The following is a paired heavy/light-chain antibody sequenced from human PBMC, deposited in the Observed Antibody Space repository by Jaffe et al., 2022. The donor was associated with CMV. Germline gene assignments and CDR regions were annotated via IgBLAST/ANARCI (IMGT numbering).Light chain of an antibody. V-gene: IGLV3-25*03. CDR3: QSADSSGTSVV. CDR1: ALPKQY. CDR2: KDS. Sequence: SYELTQPPSVSVSPGQTARITCSGDALPKQYAYWYQQKPGQAPVLVIYKDSERPSGIPERFSGSSSGTTVTLTISGVQAEDEADYYCQSADSSGTSVVFGGGTKLTVL. J-gene: IGLJ2*01.
Heavy chain of an antibody. CDR3: ARSTHHYNWNYPYYFDY. J-gene: IGHJ4*02. D-gene: IGHD1-7*01. Sequence: QVQLVESGGGLVKPGGSLRLSCAASGFTFSDYYMSWIRQAPGKGLEWVSYISSSSSYTNYADSVKGRFTISRDNAKNSLYLQMNSLRAEDTAVYYCARSTHHYNWNYPYYFDYWGQGTLVTVSS. CDR2: ISSSSSYT. CDR1: GFTFSDYY. V-gene: IGHV3-11*06.